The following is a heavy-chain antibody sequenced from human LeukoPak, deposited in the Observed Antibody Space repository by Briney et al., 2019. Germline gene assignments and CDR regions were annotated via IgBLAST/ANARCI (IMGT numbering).Heavy chain of an antibody. V-gene: IGHV1-2*02. CDR2: INPNSGGT. J-gene: IGHJ5*02. CDR1: GYTFTGYY. CDR3: ARSWGPAAIIWFDP. Sequence: GASVKVSCKASGYTFTGYYMHWVRQAPGQGLEWMGWINPNSGGTNNAQKFQGRVTMTRDTSISTAYMELSRLRSDDTAVYYCARSWGPAAIIWFDPWGQGTLVTVSS. D-gene: IGHD2-2*01.